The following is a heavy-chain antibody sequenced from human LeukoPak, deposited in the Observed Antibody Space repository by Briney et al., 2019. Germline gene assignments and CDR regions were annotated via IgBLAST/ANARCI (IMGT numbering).Heavy chain of an antibody. J-gene: IGHJ6*02. CDR1: GFTFSSYD. CDR2: IGTAGDT. Sequence: PGGSLRLPCAASGFTFSSYDMHWVRQATGKGLEWVSAIGTAGDTYYPGSVKGRLTIFRENAKNSLYLQMNSLRAGDTAVYYCARGPDYSSSWYGGNYYYYGMDVWGQGTTVTVSS. CDR3: ARGPDYSSSWYGGNYYYYGMDV. D-gene: IGHD6-13*01. V-gene: IGHV3-13*01.